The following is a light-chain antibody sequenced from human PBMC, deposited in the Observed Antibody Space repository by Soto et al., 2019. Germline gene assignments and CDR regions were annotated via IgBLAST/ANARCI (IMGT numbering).Light chain of an antibody. Sequence: SYELTQPPSVSVAPGQTARITCGGNNIGTTSVHWYQQKPGQAPVLVVYDDRDRPSGIPERFSGSNSGNTATLTISGVEDGDEADYYCQVWDRSSDHVVFGGGTKLTVL. CDR3: QVWDRSSDHVV. J-gene: IGLJ2*01. V-gene: IGLV3-21*02. CDR2: DDR. CDR1: NIGTTS.